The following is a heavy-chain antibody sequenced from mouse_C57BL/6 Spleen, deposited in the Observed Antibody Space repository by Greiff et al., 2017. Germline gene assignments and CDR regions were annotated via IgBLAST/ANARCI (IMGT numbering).Heavy chain of an antibody. D-gene: IGHD2-2*01. V-gene: IGHV5-4*01. CDR2: ISDGGSYT. J-gene: IGHJ2*01. CDR3: ARGGWVWLYDLDD. Sequence: DVQLVESGGGLVKPGGSLKLSCAASGFTFSSYAMSWVRQTPEKRLEWVATISDGGSYTYYPDNVKGRFTISRDNANNNQYLQMSHLKSEDTAMYYCARGGWVWLYDLDDGGQGTTLS. CDR1: GFTFSSYA.